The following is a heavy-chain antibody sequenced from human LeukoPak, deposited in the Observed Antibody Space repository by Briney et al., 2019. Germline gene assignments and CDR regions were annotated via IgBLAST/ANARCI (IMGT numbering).Heavy chain of an antibody. CDR2: ISGSGGST. V-gene: IGHV3-23*01. CDR1: GFTFSSYA. J-gene: IGHJ3*02. CDR3: AKQSGIAAAPIYLAPFDAFDI. D-gene: IGHD6-13*01. Sequence: GGSLRLSCAASGFTFSSYAMSWVRQAPGKGLEWVSAISGSGGSTYYADSVKGRFTISRDNSKNTLYLQMNSLRAEDTAVYYCAKQSGIAAAPIYLAPFDAFDIWGQGTMVTVSS.